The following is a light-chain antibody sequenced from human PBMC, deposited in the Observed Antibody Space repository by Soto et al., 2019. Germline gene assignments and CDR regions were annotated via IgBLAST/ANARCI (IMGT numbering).Light chain of an antibody. V-gene: IGKV3-15*01. Sequence: EIVVTHSPATLSVSPGKRATLSCRTSQSVSSNLAWYQQEPGQARRRLLYGASNRASGIRGRFSGSGSGTEFTLTISSLHSEYFAVNYCQQYNNRQTFCKGSKVDI. CDR3: QQYNNRQT. J-gene: IGKJ1*01. CDR1: QSVSSN. CDR2: GAS.